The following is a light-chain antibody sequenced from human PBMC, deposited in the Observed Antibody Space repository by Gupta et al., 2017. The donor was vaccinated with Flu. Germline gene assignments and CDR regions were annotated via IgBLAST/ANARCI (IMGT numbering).Light chain of an antibody. CDR3: SSSGGTYTKNV. J-gene: IGLJ1*01. CDR1: SSDVGGSNY. Sequence: QSALTQPRSVSGSPGQSVTISCTGSSSDVGGSNYVSWYHQQAGKATNLMIYAVSKRPSGVPDRFSGSTSGNTAALTISGLQAEEEAAYYCCSSSGGTYTKNVFGTGTEVTVL. CDR2: AVS. V-gene: IGLV2-11*01.